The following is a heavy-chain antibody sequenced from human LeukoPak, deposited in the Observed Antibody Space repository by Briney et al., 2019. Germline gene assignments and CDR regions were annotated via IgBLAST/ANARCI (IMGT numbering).Heavy chain of an antibody. D-gene: IGHD3-10*01. J-gene: IGHJ4*02. CDR1: GGSLSGYY. CDR2: ISHSGST. CDR3: ARGNRAPH. V-gene: IGHV4-34*01. Sequence: SETLSLTCAVYGGSLSGYYWSWIRQPPGKGLEWIGEISHSGSTNYNPSLKSRVTTSVDKSENQFSLKLSSVTAADTAVYYCARGNRAPHWGQGTLVTVSS.